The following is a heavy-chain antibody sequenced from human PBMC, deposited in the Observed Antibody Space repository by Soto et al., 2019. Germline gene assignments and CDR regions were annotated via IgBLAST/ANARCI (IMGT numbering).Heavy chain of an antibody. J-gene: IGHJ4*02. CDR3: AHIDPEIVTVGGHGGFDY. V-gene: IGHV2-5*02. D-gene: IGHD5-12*01. CDR1: GFSLTSGVG. Sequence: QITLKESGPTLVRPPQTLTLTCTFSGFSLTSGVGVGWIRQPPGKALEWLALIYWDDDKRYSPSLTNRLTITKDTSKNPVVLTMTNVGPVDTATYFCAHIDPEIVTVGGHGGFDYWGQGTLVTVSS. CDR2: IYWDDDK.